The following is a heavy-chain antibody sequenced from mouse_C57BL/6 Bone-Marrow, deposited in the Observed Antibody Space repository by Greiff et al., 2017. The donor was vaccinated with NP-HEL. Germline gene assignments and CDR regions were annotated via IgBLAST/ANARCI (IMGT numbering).Heavy chain of an antibody. CDR1: GYTFTSYG. CDR3: ARRYYGNCAWFAY. D-gene: IGHD2-1*01. V-gene: IGHV1-81*01. J-gene: IGHJ3*01. CDR2: IYPRSGNT. Sequence: VQLQQSGAELARPGASVKLSCKASGYTFTSYGISWVKQRTGQGLEWIGEIYPRSGNTYYNEKFKGKATLTADKSSSTAYMELRSLTSEDSAVYFCARRYYGNCAWFAYWGQGTLVTVSA.